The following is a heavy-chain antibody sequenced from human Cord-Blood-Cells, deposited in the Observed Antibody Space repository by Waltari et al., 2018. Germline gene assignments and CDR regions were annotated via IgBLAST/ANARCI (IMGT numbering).Heavy chain of an antibody. D-gene: IGHD4-4*01. V-gene: IGHV3-21*01. Sequence: EVQLVESGGGLVKPGGSLRLSCAASGFTFSSYSMNWVRQAPGKGLDWVSSISSSSSYIYYADSVKGRFTISRDNAKNSLYLQMNSLRAEDTAVYYCAREHGHDYSKVGGWGQRTLVTVSS. J-gene: IGHJ4*02. CDR1: GFTFSSYS. CDR2: ISSSSSYI. CDR3: AREHGHDYSKVGG.